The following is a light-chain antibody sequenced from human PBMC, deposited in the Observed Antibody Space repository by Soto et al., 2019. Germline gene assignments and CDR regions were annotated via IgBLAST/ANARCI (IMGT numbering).Light chain of an antibody. V-gene: IGKV1-5*03. CDR3: QQYNSFPWT. CDR1: QTISSW. J-gene: IGKJ1*01. CDR2: KAS. Sequence: DIQMTQSPSTLSGSVGDRVTITCRAGQTISSWLAWYQQKPGKAPKLLIYKASTLKSGVPSRFSGSGSGTEFTLTIRNLQPDDFATYYCQQYNSFPWTFGLGTKVDIK.